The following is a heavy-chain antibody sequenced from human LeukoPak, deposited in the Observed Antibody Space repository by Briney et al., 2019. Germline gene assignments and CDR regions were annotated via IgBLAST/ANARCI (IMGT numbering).Heavy chain of an antibody. Sequence: PSETLSLTGAVYGGSFSGYYWSWIRQPPGKGLEWIGEINHSGSTNYNPSLKSRVTISVDTSKNQFSLKLSSVTAADTAVYYCARGSRMGNYYYYYMDVWGKGTTVTISS. CDR2: INHSGST. D-gene: IGHD7-27*01. J-gene: IGHJ6*03. CDR1: GGSFSGYY. CDR3: ARGSRMGNYYYYYMDV. V-gene: IGHV4-34*01.